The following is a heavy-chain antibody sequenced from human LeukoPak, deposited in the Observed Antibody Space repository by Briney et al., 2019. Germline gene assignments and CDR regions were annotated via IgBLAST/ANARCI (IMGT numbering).Heavy chain of an antibody. CDR1: GGSISSSSYY. CDR3: ARGQWLPTPIDY. J-gene: IGHJ4*02. CDR2: IYYSGST. Sequence: SETLSLTCTVSGGSISSSSYYWGWIRQPPGKGLEWIGSIYYSGSTYYNPSLRSRVTISVDTSKSQFSLKLSSVTAADTAVYYCARGQWLPTPIDYWGQGTLVTVSS. V-gene: IGHV4-39*01. D-gene: IGHD6-19*01.